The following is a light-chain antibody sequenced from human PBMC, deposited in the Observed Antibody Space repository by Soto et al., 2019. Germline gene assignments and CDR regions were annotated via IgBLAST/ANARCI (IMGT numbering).Light chain of an antibody. CDR1: SSNIGAGYD. Sequence: QSVLTQPPSVSGAPGQRVTISCTGSSSNIGAGYDVHWYQQLPGTAPKLLIYGNSNRPSGVPDRFSGSKSGTSASLAITGLQVGDEADYYCQSYDSTLSVLVFGTGTKLTVL. J-gene: IGLJ1*01. CDR3: QSYDSTLSVLV. CDR2: GNS. V-gene: IGLV1-40*01.